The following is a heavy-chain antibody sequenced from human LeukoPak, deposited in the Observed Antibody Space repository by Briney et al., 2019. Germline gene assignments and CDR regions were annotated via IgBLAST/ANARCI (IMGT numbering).Heavy chain of an antibody. J-gene: IGHJ6*02. CDR2: MYIGGRA. V-gene: IGHV4-61*02. CDR3: ARVGAAAGTPYYYYGMDV. CDR1: GTSIRSGSYY. Sequence: SETLSLTCTVTGTSIRSGSYYWNWIRQAAGKGLEWIGRMYIGGRATYNPSLKSRVTISLETTENQFSLRLRSVTAADTAVYYCARVGAAAGTPYYYYGMDVWGQGTTVTVSS. D-gene: IGHD6-13*01.